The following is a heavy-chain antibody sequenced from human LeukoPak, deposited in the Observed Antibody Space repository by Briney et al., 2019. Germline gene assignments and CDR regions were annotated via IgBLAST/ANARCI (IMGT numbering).Heavy chain of an antibody. J-gene: IGHJ4*02. D-gene: IGHD4-17*01. CDR1: GGSISSYY. CDR3: AAHYYGDSLNYFDY. Sequence: SETLSLTCTVSGGSISSYYWSWIRQPPGKGPEWIGSIYRSGNTYYNPSLKSRVTVSVDTSKNQFYLNLKSVTAADAAVYYCAAHYYGDSLNYFDYWGQGALVTVSS. CDR2: IYRSGNT. V-gene: IGHV4-59*04.